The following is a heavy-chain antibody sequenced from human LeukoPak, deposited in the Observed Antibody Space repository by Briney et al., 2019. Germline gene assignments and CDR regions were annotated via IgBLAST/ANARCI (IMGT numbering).Heavy chain of an antibody. D-gene: IGHD1-26*01. CDR2: LSGYNDDT. CDR3: ARDHGFSGGSYFDTFDI. Sequence: GASVKVSCKASGYIFTTYGISWVRQAPGQGLEWMGWLSGYNDDTNYAQKLQGRVTMTTDTSTSTAYMELRSLASDDTAVYYCARDHGFSGGSYFDTFDIWGRGTMVTVSS. V-gene: IGHV1-18*01. CDR1: GYIFTTYG. J-gene: IGHJ3*02.